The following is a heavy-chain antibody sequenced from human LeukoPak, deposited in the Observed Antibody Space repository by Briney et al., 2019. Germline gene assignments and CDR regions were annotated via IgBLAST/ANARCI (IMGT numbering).Heavy chain of an antibody. CDR3: ARDYYGSGSYPVDV. J-gene: IGHJ3*01. CDR1: GYTFSDHY. D-gene: IGHD3-10*01. V-gene: IGHV1-2*02. Sequence: ASVKVPCKASGYTFSDHYMHWVRQAPGQGLEWLGWINPHSGGTNSAQKFQGRVTMTRDTSISTAYMELSRLRFDDTAVYYCARDYYGSGSYPVDVWGQGTMVTVSS. CDR2: INPHSGGT.